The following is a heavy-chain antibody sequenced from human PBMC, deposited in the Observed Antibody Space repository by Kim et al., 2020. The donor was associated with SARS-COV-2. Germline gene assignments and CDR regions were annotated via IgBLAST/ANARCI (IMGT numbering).Heavy chain of an antibody. J-gene: IGHJ6*02. V-gene: IGHV5-10-1*01. CDR2: INPSDSHP. D-gene: IGHD4-4*01. CDR1: GYRFTSHW. CDR3: VRHGNGHSNYYYAMDV. Sequence: GESLKISCKGSGYRFTSHWISWVRQMPGKGLEWMAKINPSDSHPNYSPSLQGHVTISADKSMNSAYLQWSSLKASDTAMYYCVRHGNGHSNYYYAMDVWGQGTAVTVSS.